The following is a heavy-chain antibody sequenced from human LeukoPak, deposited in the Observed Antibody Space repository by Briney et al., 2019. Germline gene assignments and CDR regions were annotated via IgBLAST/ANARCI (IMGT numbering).Heavy chain of an antibody. CDR1: GGTFSSYA. Sequence: SVKVSCKASGGTFSSYAISWVRQAPGQGLEWMGRIIPIFGTANYAQKFQGRVTITTDESTSTAYMELSSLRSEDTAVYYCARDREMATIGHGAFDIWGQGTMVAVSS. J-gene: IGHJ3*02. V-gene: IGHV1-69*05. D-gene: IGHD5-24*01. CDR3: ARDREMATIGHGAFDI. CDR2: IIPIFGTA.